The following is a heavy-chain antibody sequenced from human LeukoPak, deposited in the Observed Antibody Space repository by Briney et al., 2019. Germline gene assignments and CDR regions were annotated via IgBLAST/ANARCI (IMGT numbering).Heavy chain of an antibody. Sequence: GASVKVSCKASGYTFTGYYMHWVRQAPGQGLEWMGGIIPVFDRPTYAQKFEGRVRITADKSTNTTYMEIRRLTSDDTAVYYCARDAQWELRAFDVWGQGTVVIVSS. CDR2: IIPVFDRP. CDR1: GYTFTGYY. J-gene: IGHJ3*01. D-gene: IGHD1-26*01. V-gene: IGHV1-69*06. CDR3: ARDAQWELRAFDV.